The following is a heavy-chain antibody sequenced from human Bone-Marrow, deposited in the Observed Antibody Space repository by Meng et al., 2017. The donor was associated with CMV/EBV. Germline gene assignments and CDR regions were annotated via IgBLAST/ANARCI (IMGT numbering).Heavy chain of an antibody. V-gene: IGHV4-34*01. Sequence: SETLSLTCAVYGGSFSAYYWSWIRQPPGKGLEWIGEINHSGSTNYNPSLKSRVTISADTSKNQFSLKLSSVTAADTAVYYCAKVGDRGTNGVYPFDSWGQGTLVTVSS. CDR1: GGSFSAYY. J-gene: IGHJ4*02. CDR2: INHSGST. CDR3: AKVGDRGTNGVYPFDS. D-gene: IGHD2-8*01.